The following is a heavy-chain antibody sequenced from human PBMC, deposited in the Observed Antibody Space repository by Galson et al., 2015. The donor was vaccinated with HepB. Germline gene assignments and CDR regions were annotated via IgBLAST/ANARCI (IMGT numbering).Heavy chain of an antibody. J-gene: IGHJ1*01. D-gene: IGHD2-21*02. CDR1: GFSFSSHV. V-gene: IGHV3-23*01. CDR3: AKDTYCGGDCYRGEYFQH. CDR2: ISGSGGST. Sequence: SLRLSCAASGFSFSSHVMSWVRQAPGKGLEWVSGISGSGGSTDYADSVKGRFTISRDNSKNTLYLQMNSLRVEETAVYYCAKDTYCGGDCYRGEYFQHWGQGTLVTVSS.